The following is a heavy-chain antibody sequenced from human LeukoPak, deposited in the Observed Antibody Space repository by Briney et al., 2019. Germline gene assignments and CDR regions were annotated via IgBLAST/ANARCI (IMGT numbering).Heavy chain of an antibody. CDR1: GGTFSSYA. CDR2: IIPIFGTA. D-gene: IGHD3-22*01. CDR3: ARDSNPSTYYYDSSEFDY. J-gene: IGHJ4*02. Sequence: ASVKVSCKASGGTFSSYAISWVRQAPGQGLEWMGGIIPIFGTANYAQKFQGRVTITADESTSTAYMELSSLRSEDTAVYYCARDSNPSTYYYDSSEFDYWGQGTLVTVPS. V-gene: IGHV1-69*13.